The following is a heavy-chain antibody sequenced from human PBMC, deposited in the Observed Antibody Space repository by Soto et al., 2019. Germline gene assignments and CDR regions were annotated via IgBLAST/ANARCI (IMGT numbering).Heavy chain of an antibody. Sequence: ASVKVSCKASGYTFTSYYMHWVRQAPGQGLEWMGIMNPNGGSTSNAQKFQGRVTMTSDTSTSTAYMELRSLRSDDTAVYYCARDYCYDYIWGSHPNPPTDAFDIWGQGTMVTVSS. CDR1: GYTFTSYY. V-gene: IGHV1-46*01. J-gene: IGHJ3*02. CDR3: ARDYCYDYIWGSHPNPPTDAFDI. D-gene: IGHD3-16*01. CDR2: MNPNGGST.